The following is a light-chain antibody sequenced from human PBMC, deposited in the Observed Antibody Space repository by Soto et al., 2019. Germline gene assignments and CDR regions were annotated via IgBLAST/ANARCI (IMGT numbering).Light chain of an antibody. J-gene: IGLJ1*01. CDR3: SSYAGSSNV. Sequence: QSGLTRPPSASGSPGQSVAISFTGTSSDVGGYNYVSWYQQHPGKAPKLMIYEVNKRPSGVPDRFSGSKSGNTASLTVSGLQAEDEADYYCSSYAGSSNVFGTGTKVTV. V-gene: IGLV2-8*01. CDR2: EVN. CDR1: SSDVGGYNY.